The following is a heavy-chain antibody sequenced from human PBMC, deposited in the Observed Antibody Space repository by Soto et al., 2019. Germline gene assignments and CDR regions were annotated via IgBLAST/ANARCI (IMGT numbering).Heavy chain of an antibody. V-gene: IGHV4-61*05. Sequence: PSLTLSLTCTVSGGSISSSSYYWGWIRQPPGKGLEWIGYIYYSGSTNYNPSLTSRVTISVDTSKNQFSLKLSSVTAADTAVYYCARHRYSYGVYYFDYWGQGTLVTVSS. CDR1: GGSISSSSYY. CDR2: IYYSGST. CDR3: ARHRYSYGVYYFDY. J-gene: IGHJ4*02. D-gene: IGHD5-18*01.